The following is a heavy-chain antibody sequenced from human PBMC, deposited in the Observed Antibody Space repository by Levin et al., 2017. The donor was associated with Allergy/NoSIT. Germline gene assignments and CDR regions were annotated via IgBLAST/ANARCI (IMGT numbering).Heavy chain of an antibody. CDR3: ARHLGFVLEKDAFDI. Sequence: GGSLRLSCKGSGYSFTSYWIGWVRQMPGKGLEWMGIIYPGDSDTRYSPSFQGQVTISADKSISTAYLQWSSLKASDTAMYYCARHLGFVLEKDAFDIWGQGTMVTVSS. CDR1: GYSFTSYW. V-gene: IGHV5-51*01. CDR2: IYPGDSDT. D-gene: IGHD1-1*01. J-gene: IGHJ3*02.